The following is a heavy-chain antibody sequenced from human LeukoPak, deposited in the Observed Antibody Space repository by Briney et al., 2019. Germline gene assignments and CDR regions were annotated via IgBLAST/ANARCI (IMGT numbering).Heavy chain of an antibody. CDR2: IYYRGST. CDR3: AKWARYSSGPRDY. J-gene: IGHJ4*02. D-gene: IGHD6-19*01. V-gene: IGHV4-38-2*02. Sequence: SETLSLTCTVSGYSISSGYYWGWIRQPPGRELEWIASIYYRGSTHYNPSLASLKSRVTISGDTSKNQFSLTLSSVTAADTAVYYCAKWARYSSGPRDYWGQGTLVTVSS. CDR1: GYSISSGYY.